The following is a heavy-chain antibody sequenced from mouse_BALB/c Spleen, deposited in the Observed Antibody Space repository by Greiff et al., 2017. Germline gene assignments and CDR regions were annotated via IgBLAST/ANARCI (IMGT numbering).Heavy chain of an antibody. CDR1: GYTFSSYW. CDR3: AREDYYGSSYFAY. V-gene: IGHV1-9*01. D-gene: IGHD1-1*01. J-gene: IGHJ3*01. Sequence: VKLVESGAELMKPGASVKISCKATGYTFSSYWIEWVKQRPGHGLEWIGEILPGSGSTNYNEKFKGKATFTADTSSNTAYMQLSSLTSEDSAVYYCAREDYYGSSYFAYWGQGTLVTVSA. CDR2: ILPGSGST.